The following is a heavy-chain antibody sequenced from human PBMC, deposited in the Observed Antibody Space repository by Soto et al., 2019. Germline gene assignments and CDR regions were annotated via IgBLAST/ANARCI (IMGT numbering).Heavy chain of an antibody. CDR2: INHSGST. J-gene: IGHJ6*02. Sequence: SETLSLTCAVYGGSSSGYYWSWIRQPPGKGLEWIGEINHSGSTNYNPSLKSRVTISVDTSKNQFSLKLSSVTAADTAVYYCARGAYPEYDYYYYGMDVWGQGTTVTVSS. V-gene: IGHV4-34*01. CDR1: GGSSSGYY. CDR3: ARGAYPEYDYYYYGMDV. D-gene: IGHD3-3*01.